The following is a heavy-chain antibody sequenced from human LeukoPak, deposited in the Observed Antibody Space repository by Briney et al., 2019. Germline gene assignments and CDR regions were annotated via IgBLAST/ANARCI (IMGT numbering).Heavy chain of an antibody. J-gene: IGHJ5*02. V-gene: IGHV1-69*04. CDR3: ARDLLDILTGLPACP. D-gene: IGHD3-9*01. Sequence: ASVKVSCKASGGTFSSYAISWVRQAPGQGLEWMGRIIPIFGIANYAQKFQGRVTITADKSTSTAYMELSSLRSEDTAVYYCARDLLDILTGLPACPWGQGTLVTVSS. CDR1: GGTFSSYA. CDR2: IIPIFGIA.